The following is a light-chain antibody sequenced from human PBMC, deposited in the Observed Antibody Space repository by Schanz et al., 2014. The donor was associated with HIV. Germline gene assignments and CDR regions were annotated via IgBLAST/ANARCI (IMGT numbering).Light chain of an antibody. V-gene: IGKV1-5*03. CDR1: QYISRW. CDR2: QAS. CDR3: QQYDRRSFT. Sequence: DIQMTQSPSTLSASVGDGVTITCRASQYISRWLAWYQQKPGKAPNLLIYQASILESGIPSRFSGSGSGTEFTLTISSGQPEDFATYYCQQYDRRSFTFGQGTKREI. J-gene: IGKJ2*01.